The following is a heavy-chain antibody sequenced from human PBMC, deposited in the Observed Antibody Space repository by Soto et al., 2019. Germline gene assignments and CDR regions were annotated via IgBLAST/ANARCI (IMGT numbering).Heavy chain of an antibody. CDR3: ASEGAHSSSWRAVAGTDYYYYGMDV. D-gene: IGHD6-19*01. CDR2: IDPSDSYT. J-gene: IGHJ6*02. V-gene: IGHV5-10-1*01. Sequence: GESLKISCKGSGYSFTSYWISWVRQMPGKGLEWMGRIDPSDSYTNYSPSFQGHVTISADKSISTAYLQWSSLKASDTAMYYCASEGAHSSSWRAVAGTDYYYYGMDVWGQGTTVTAP. CDR1: GYSFTSYW.